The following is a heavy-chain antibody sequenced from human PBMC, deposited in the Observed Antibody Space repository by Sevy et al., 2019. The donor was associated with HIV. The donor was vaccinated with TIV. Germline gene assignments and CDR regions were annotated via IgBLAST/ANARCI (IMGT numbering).Heavy chain of an antibody. V-gene: IGHV2-5*02. CDR3: VPRRIRGNGMDV. CDR1: GFSLSTAGVG. CDR2: IYWDEDK. J-gene: IGHJ6*02. Sequence: SGPTLVKPTQTLTLTCTFSGFSLSTAGVGVGWIRQPPVKALECLALIYWDEDKRYRTSLRSRLTINKDTSKNQVVLTMSNMDPVDTATYYCVPRRIRGNGMDVWGQGTTVTVSS.